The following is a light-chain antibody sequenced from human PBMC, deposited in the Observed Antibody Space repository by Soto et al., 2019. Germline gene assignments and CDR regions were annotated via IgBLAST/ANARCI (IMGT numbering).Light chain of an antibody. Sequence: IAMTQSPATLSVSPGERATLSCRASQSVSNNLAWYQQKPGQAPRRLIYGASTRATGIPARFSGSGSGTEFTLTISSLQSEVVAVYYCEQYSNWPPYTFGQGTKLDIK. CDR1: QSVSNN. V-gene: IGKV3-15*01. J-gene: IGKJ2*01. CDR2: GAS. CDR3: EQYSNWPPYT.